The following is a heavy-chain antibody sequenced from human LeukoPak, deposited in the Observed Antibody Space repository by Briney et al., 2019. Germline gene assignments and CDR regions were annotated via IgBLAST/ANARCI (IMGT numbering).Heavy chain of an antibody. CDR1: GYTFTGYY. CDR3: ARAFRRVVVPVASDY. J-gene: IGHJ4*02. D-gene: IGHD2-2*01. V-gene: IGHV1-2*02. CDR2: INPNSGGT. Sequence: SVKVSCKASGYTFTGYYMHWVRQAPGQGLEWMGWINPNSGGTNYAQKFQGRVTQTRDTSISTDYMELSRLRSDDTAVYYCARAFRRVVVPVASDYWGQGTLVT.